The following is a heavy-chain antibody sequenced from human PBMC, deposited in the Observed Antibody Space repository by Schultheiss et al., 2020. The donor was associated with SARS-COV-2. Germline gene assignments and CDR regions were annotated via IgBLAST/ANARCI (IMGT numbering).Heavy chain of an antibody. CDR3: ARDLGKYYYCYGMDV. Sequence: GGSLRLSCAASGFTFSSYAMHWVRQAPGKGLEWVAVISYDGSNKYYADSVKGRFTISRDNSKNTLYLQMNSLRAEDTAVYYCARDLGKYYYCYGMDVWGQGTTVTVSS. CDR2: ISYDGSNK. V-gene: IGHV3-30-3*01. CDR1: GFTFSSYA. D-gene: IGHD4-23*01. J-gene: IGHJ6*02.